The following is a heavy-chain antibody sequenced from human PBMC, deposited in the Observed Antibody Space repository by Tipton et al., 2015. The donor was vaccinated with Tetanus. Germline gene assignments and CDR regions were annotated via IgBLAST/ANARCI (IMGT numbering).Heavy chain of an antibody. CDR1: GFTFSSYA. V-gene: IGHV3-23*01. CDR3: AKSEARLGTSSALD. Sequence: SLRLSCAASGFTFSSYAMNWVRQAPGKGLEWVSAISGGGVSTYYADSVKGRFTISRDNAKNTLYLQMNSLRADDTAVYFCAKSEARLGTSSALDWGQGARITV. J-gene: IGHJ4*02. CDR2: ISGGGVST. D-gene: IGHD3-16*01.